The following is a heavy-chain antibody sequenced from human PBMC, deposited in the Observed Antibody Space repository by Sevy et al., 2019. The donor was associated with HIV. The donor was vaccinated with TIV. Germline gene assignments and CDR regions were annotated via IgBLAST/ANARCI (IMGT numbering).Heavy chain of an antibody. CDR2: ISGSGGST. V-gene: IGHV3-23*01. J-gene: IGHJ6*02. CDR3: ANGGYCSSTNSYSAYYGMDV. Sequence: GGYLRLSCAASGFTFSSYAMSWVRQAPGKGLEWVSAISGSGGSTYYADSVKGRFTISRDNSKNTLYLQMNSLRAEDTAVYYRANGGYCSSTNSYSAYYGMDVWGQGTPVTVSS. CDR1: GFTFSSYA. D-gene: IGHD2-2*02.